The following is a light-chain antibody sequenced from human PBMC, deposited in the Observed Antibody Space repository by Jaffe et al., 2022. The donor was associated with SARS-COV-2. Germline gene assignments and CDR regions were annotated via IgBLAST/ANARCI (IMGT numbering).Light chain of an antibody. CDR1: QGISSY. CDR3: QQLNDYPIT. Sequence: DIQLTQSPSFLSASVGNRVTITCRASQGISSYLAWYQKKPGKAPKLLIYLASTLQSGVPSRFSGSGSGTEFTLTISSLQPEDFATYYCQQLNDYPITFGQGTRLEIK. CDR2: LAS. V-gene: IGKV1-9*01. J-gene: IGKJ5*01.